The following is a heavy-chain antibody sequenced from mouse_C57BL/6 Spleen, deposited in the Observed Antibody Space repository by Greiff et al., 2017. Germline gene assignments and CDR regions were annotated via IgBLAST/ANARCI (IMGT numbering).Heavy chain of an antibody. J-gene: IGHJ2*01. D-gene: IGHD4-1*02. V-gene: IGHV1-50*01. CDR1: GYTFTSYW. CDR2: IDPSDSYT. CDR3: ARATGTGCDY. Sequence: QVQLQQPGAELVKPGASVKLSCKASGYTFTSYWMQWVKQRPGPGLEWIGEIDPSDSYTNYNQKFKGKATWTVDTSSSTAYMQLSHLTSEDSAVYDRARATGTGCDYWGQGTTLTVSS.